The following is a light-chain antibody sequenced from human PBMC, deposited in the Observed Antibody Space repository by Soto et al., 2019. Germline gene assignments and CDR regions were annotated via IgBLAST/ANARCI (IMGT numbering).Light chain of an antibody. CDR2: GVY. J-gene: IGKJ1*01. CDR3: QQYNNWPRT. CDR1: QSVGRN. V-gene: IGKV3-15*01. Sequence: EVVMTQSPVTLSVSPGERVTLSCRASQSVGRNLAWYQQKAGQPPRLLINGVYTRATGIPARFSGGGSGTEFTLTISSLQSEDFAVYYCQQYNNWPRTFXPGTKVDIK.